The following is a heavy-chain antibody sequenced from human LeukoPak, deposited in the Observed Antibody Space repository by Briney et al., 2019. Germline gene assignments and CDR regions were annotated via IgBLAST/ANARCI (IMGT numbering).Heavy chain of an antibody. CDR3: ARGTYTEMSTIMGHFDC. CDR1: GGSFSGYN. V-gene: IGHV4-34*01. J-gene: IGHJ4*02. D-gene: IGHD5-24*01. CDR2: INHSGDT. Sequence: SETLSLTCAVFGGSFSGYNWNWVRQPPGKGLEWIGEINHSGDTKYNPYPKSGGTISLDTSKNPFSLNLNSVTAADTAVYYCARGTYTEMSTIMGHFDCWGQGTLATVSS.